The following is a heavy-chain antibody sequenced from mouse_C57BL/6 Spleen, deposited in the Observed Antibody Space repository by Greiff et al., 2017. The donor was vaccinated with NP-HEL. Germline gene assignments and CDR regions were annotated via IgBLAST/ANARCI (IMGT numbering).Heavy chain of an antibody. CDR1: GFSLTSYG. V-gene: IGHV2-2*01. CDR3: ARGGTTTAYAMDY. J-gene: IGHJ4*01. CDR2: IWSGGST. D-gene: IGHD1-2*01. Sequence: VHLVESGPGLVQPSQSLSITCTVSGFSLTSYGVHWVRQSPGKGLEWLGVIWSGGSTDYNAAFISRLSISKDNSKSQVFFKMNSLQADDTAIYYCARGGTTTAYAMDYWGQGTSVTVSS.